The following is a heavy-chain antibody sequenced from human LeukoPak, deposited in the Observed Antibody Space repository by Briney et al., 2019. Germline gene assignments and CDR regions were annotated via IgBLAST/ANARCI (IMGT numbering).Heavy chain of an antibody. CDR2: IKQDGSEK. J-gene: IGHJ4*02. Sequence: PGGSLRLSCAASGFTFSTYWMSWVRQAPGKGLEWVANIKQDGSEKYYVDSVKGRFTISRDNAKNSLYLQMGTLRPEDTAVYYCARERQNKDFWSGGDYWGQGTLVTVSS. CDR3: ARERQNKDFWSGGDY. CDR1: GFTFSTYW. V-gene: IGHV3-7*01. D-gene: IGHD3-3*01.